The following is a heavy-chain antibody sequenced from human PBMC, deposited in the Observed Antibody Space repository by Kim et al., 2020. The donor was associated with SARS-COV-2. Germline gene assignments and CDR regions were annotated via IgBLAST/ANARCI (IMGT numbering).Heavy chain of an antibody. J-gene: IGHJ2*01. CDR1: GFTVSYNY. Sequence: GGSLRLSCAASGFTVSYNYMSWVRQAPGKGLEWVSVIYASDNTFYADAVRGSFTISRDNLSNTLFLQMDSLIGAEEAVYYYSGGEFWGTSDHLDHWG. CDR3: SGGEFWGTSDHLDH. D-gene: IGHD3-3*01. V-gene: IGHV3-66*01. CDR2: IYASDNT.